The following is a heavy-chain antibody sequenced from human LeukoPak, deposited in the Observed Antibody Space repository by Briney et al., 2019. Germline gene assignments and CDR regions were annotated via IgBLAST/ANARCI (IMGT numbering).Heavy chain of an antibody. Sequence: GGSLRLSCAASGFTFSSQAMSWVRQAPGKGLEWVSSITDTGGHTYYADSVKGRFTISRDNSKNTLFLQMNSLRAEDTAVYYCARDSDRYCSSTSCPGGYYYGMDVWGQGTTVTVSS. CDR3: ARDSDRYCSSTSCPGGYYYGMDV. CDR1: GFTFSSQA. CDR2: ITDTGGHT. V-gene: IGHV3-23*01. J-gene: IGHJ6*02. D-gene: IGHD2-2*01.